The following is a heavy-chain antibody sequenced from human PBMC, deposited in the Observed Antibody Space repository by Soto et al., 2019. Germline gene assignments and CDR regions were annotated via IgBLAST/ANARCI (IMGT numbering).Heavy chain of an antibody. CDR2: ITWNSGSR. J-gene: IGHJ3*02. D-gene: IGHD4-17*01. CDR1: GFTFDDYA. Sequence: EVQLVESGGGMVQPGRSLRLSCAASGFTFDDYAMHWVRQAPGKGPEWVSGITWNSGSRGYAESVKGRFTISRDNGKNSLDLHMNSLRTAETGLEYCAKSKGDLEILKTTVTTFWGPFHIWGQGRMVTVSS. V-gene: IGHV3-9*01. CDR3: AKSKGDLEILKTTVTTFWGPFHI.